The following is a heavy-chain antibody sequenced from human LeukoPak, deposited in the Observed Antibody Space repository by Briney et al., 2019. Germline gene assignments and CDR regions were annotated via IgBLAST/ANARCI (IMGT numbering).Heavy chain of an antibody. CDR3: ARSDSSGYYCFDP. CDR2: IYYSGST. CDR1: GGSISSYY. D-gene: IGHD3-22*01. Sequence: SETLSLTCTVSGGSISSYYWSWIRQPPGKGLEWIGYIYYSGSTNYNPSLKSRVTMSVDTSKNQFSLKLSSVTAADTAMYYCARSDSSGYYCFDPWGQGTLVTVSS. J-gene: IGHJ5*02. V-gene: IGHV4-59*12.